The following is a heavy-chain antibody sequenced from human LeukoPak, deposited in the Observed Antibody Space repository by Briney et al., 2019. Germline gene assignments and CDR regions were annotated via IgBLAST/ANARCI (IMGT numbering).Heavy chain of an antibody. V-gene: IGHV4-4*07. D-gene: IGHD5-12*01. CDR1: GDSINSYY. CDR3: ASGGNDILYYSEY. Sequence: SETLSLTCTVSGDSINSYYWTWIRQPAGKGLEWIGRINTSGSTNYDPAIKSRVTISADKSKNQISLRLISVTAADTAVYYCASGGNDILYYSEYWGQGTLATVSS. CDR2: INTSGST. J-gene: IGHJ4*02.